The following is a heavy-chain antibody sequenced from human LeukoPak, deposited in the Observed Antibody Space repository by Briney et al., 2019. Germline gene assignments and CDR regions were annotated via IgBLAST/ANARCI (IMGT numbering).Heavy chain of an antibody. CDR2: IYYSRST. CDR3: ARSNDNYDRSGYYFDY. V-gene: IGHV4-39*07. Sequence: PSETLSLTCTVSGGSITSSSYYWGWIRQPPGKGLEWIGSIYYSRSTYYNPSLKTRVTISVDTSKNRFSLKLNSVTAADTAVYYCARSNDNYDRSGYYFDYWGQGTLVTVSS. CDR1: GGSITSSSYY. D-gene: IGHD3-22*01. J-gene: IGHJ4*02.